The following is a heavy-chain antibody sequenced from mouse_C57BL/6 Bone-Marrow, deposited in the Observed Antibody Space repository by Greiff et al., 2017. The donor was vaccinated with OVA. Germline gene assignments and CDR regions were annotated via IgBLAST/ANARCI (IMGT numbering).Heavy chain of an antibody. D-gene: IGHD2-3*01. V-gene: IGHV2-2*01. J-gene: IGHJ4*01. CDR2: IWSGGRT. Sequence: QVQLQPSGPGLVQPSQSLSITCTVSGFSLTSYGVHWVRQSPGKGLEWLCVIWSGGRTDYTAAFISRLSISKYNSTSQVFFKMNSLQAEDTAKYYCASYDGYEDMDYWGQGTSVTVSS. CDR3: ASYDGYEDMDY. CDR1: GFSLTSYG.